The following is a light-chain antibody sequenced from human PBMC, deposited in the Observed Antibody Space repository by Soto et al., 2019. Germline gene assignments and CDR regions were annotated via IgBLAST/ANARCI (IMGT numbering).Light chain of an antibody. Sequence: QSVLTQPASVSGSPGQSITISCTGTSSDVGGYNYVSWYQQHPGKVPKLMIYEVSNRPSGVSNRFSGSKSGNTASLTISGLQAEDEADYYCDSYTTSSTRVFGTGTKVTVL. V-gene: IGLV2-14*01. J-gene: IGLJ1*01. CDR1: SSDVGGYNY. CDR2: EVS. CDR3: DSYTTSSTRV.